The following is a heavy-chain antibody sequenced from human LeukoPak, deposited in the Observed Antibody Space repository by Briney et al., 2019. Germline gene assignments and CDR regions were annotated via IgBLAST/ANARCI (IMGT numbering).Heavy chain of an antibody. CDR2: ISWNSGSI. J-gene: IGHJ4*02. V-gene: IGHV3-9*01. CDR3: AKDLVETAIEGLDY. CDR1: GFTFDDYA. Sequence: GGSLRLSCAASGFTFDDYAMHWVRQAPGKGLEWVSGISWNSGSIGYADSVKGRFTISRDNAKNSLYLQMNSLRTEDTALYYCAKDLVETAIEGLDYWGQGTLVTVSS. D-gene: IGHD2-15*01.